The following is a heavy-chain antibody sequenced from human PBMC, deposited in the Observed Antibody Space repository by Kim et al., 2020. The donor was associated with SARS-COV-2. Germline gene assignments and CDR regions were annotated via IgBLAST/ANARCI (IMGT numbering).Heavy chain of an antibody. CDR3: ARDYQYYDILTGYYTPNYYYYYGMDV. J-gene: IGHJ6*02. CDR2: ISYDGSNK. V-gene: IGHV3-30*04. CDR1: GFTFSSYA. Sequence: GGSLRLSCAASGFTFSSYAMHWVRQAPGKGLEWVAVISYDGSNKYYADSVKGRFTISRDNSKNMLYLQMNSLRAEDTAVYYCARDYQYYDILTGYYTPNYYYYYGMDVWGQGTTVTVSS. D-gene: IGHD3-9*01.